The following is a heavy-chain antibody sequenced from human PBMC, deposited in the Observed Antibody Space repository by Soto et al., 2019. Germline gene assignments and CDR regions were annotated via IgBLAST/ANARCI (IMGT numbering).Heavy chain of an antibody. Sequence: GGSLRLSCAASGFTVSSNYMSWVRQAPGKGLEWVSVIYSGGSTYYADSVKGRFTISRDNSKNTLYLQMNSLRAEDTAVYYCATYDILNSFDYWGQGTLVTLSS. CDR2: IYSGGST. J-gene: IGHJ4*02. CDR1: GFTVSSNY. CDR3: ATYDILNSFDY. D-gene: IGHD3-9*01. V-gene: IGHV3-53*01.